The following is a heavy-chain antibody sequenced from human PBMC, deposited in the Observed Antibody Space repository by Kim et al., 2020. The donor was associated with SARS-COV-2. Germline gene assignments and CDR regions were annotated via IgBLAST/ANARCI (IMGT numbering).Heavy chain of an antibody. CDR2: ISAYNGNT. CDR3: ARDLKITIFGVVIHGDYYYGMDV. Sequence: ASVKVSCKASGYTFTSYGISWVRQAPGQGLEWMGWISAYNGNTNYAQKLQGRVTMTTDTSTSTAYMELRSLRSDDTAVYYCARDLKITIFGVVIHGDYYYGMDVWGQGTTVTVSS. J-gene: IGHJ6*02. D-gene: IGHD3-3*01. V-gene: IGHV1-18*01. CDR1: GYTFTSYG.